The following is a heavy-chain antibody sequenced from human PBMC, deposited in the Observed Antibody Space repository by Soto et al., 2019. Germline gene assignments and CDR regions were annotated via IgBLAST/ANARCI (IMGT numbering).Heavy chain of an antibody. CDR1: GFTFSNAW. J-gene: IGHJ3*02. V-gene: IGHV3-15*01. D-gene: IGHD6-13*01. Sequence: GGSLRLSCAASGFTFSNAWMSWVRQAPGKGLEWVGRIKSKTDGGTTDYAAPVKGRFTISRDDSKNTLYLQMNSLKTEDTAVYYCTTEDPVLDSSSWYYDAFDIWGQGTMVTVSS. CDR2: IKSKTDGGTT. CDR3: TTEDPVLDSSSWYYDAFDI.